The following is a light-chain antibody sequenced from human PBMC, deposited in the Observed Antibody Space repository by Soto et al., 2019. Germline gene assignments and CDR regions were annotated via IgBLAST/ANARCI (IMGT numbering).Light chain of an antibody. Sequence: EIVLTQSPATLYFSPGERATLSCRASQSVSSYLALYQQKPGQAPRLLIYDASNRATGIPARFSGSVSGTDFTLTISSLEPEDFAVYYCQQRSNWPRTFGPGTKVDIK. CDR1: QSVSSY. V-gene: IGKV3-11*01. CDR2: DAS. CDR3: QQRSNWPRT. J-gene: IGKJ3*01.